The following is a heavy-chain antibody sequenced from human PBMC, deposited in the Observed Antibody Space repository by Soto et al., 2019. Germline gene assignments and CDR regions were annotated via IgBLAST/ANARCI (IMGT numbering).Heavy chain of an antibody. CDR1: GYTFTSYY. J-gene: IGHJ6*02. CDR3: ATCIWTSYYYYNMDV. Sequence: SVKVSCKASGYTFTSYYMHWVRQAPGQGLQWMGGIIPLFGTTNYAQSFQGRVTITADKFTNTAHMELSSLGSDGTAVYYCATCIWTSYYYYNMDVWGQGTTVTVSS. D-gene: IGHD3-3*01. CDR2: IIPLFGTT. V-gene: IGHV1-69*06.